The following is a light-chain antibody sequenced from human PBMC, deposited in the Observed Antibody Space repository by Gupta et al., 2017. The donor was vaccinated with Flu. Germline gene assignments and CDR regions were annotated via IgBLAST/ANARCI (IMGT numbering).Light chain of an antibody. V-gene: IGLV1-44*01. Sequence: QSVLTQPPSASGTPGQRVTISCSGSSSNIGSNTVNWYQKLPGTAPKRRIDRKNQRPSGVPDRLSGSKAGTSDLLETTGLQSEEEAEDDGEASADRLNGWVFGGGTKLTVL. CDR1: SSNIGSNT. J-gene: IGLJ3*02. CDR2: RKN. CDR3: EASADRLNGWV.